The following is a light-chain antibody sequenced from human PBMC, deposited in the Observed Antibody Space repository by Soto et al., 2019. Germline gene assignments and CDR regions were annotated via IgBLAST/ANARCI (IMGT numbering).Light chain of an antibody. V-gene: IGLV2-18*02. CDR1: NSDIGSYNR. CDR3: NSFTTSSTYV. Sequence: QSVLTQPPSVSGFPAQSVTISCTGTNSDIGSYNRVSWYHQPPGTAPKLMIYDVNSRPSGVSDRFSGSKSGNTASLTISGLQAEDEGDYYCNSFTTSSTYVFGTGTKVTVL. CDR2: DVN. J-gene: IGLJ1*01.